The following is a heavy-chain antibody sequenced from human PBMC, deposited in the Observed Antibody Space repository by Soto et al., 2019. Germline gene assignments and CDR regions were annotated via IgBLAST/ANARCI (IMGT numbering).Heavy chain of an antibody. Sequence: SVKVSCKASGYTFTSYGISWVRQAPGQGLEWMGWISAYNGNTNYAQKLQGRVTMTTDTSTSTAYMELRSLRSDDTAVYYCARDHSSWGPKLDGWCQGTIVTVNS. D-gene: IGHD6-13*01. CDR1: GYTFTSYG. J-gene: IGHJ1*01. CDR3: ARDHSSWGPKLDG. CDR2: ISAYNGNT. V-gene: IGHV1-18*04.